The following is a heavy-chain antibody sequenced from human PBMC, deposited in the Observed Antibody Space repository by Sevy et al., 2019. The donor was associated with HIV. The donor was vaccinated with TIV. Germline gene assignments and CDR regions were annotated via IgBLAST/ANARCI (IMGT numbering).Heavy chain of an antibody. J-gene: IGHJ3*02. D-gene: IGHD1-7*01. CDR2: INPNSGGT. CDR3: ARGPVGETGTTLGWI. Sequence: ASVKVSCKASGYTFTGYYMHWVRQAPGQGLEWMGWINPNSGGTNYAQKFQGRVTMTRETSISTAYMELSRLRSDDTAVYYCARGPVGETGTTLGWIWGQGTMVTVSS. V-gene: IGHV1-2*02. CDR1: GYTFTGYY.